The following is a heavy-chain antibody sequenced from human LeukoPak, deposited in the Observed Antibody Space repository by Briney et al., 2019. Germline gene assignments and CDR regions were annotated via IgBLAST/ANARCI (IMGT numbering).Heavy chain of an antibody. D-gene: IGHD3-22*01. CDR3: ARDYYYDSSGYYRKEYYFDY. CDR1: GDSVSSNSAA. CDR2: TYYRSKWYN. Sequence: LSQTLSLTCAISGDSVSSNSAAWNWIRQSPSRGLEWLGRTYYRSKWYNDYAVSVKSRITINPDTSKNQFSLQLNSVTPEDTAVYYCARDYYYDSSGYYRKEYYFDYWGQGTLVTVSS. V-gene: IGHV6-1*01. J-gene: IGHJ4*02.